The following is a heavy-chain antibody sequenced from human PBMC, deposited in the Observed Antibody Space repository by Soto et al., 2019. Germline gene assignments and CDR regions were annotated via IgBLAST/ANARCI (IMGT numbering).Heavy chain of an antibody. CDR3: ARAPEGRYCSSTSCFDYYYGLDV. V-gene: IGHV1-3*01. Sequence: QVQLVQSGAEVKKPGASVKVSCKASGYTFTSYAMHWVRQAPGQRPEWMGWNNAGNGNTKYSQKFQGRVTISRDTSASTAYMELSSLRSEDTAVYYCARAPEGRYCSSTSCFDYYYGLDVWGQGTTVTVPS. CDR2: NNAGNGNT. J-gene: IGHJ6*02. D-gene: IGHD2-2*01. CDR1: GYTFTSYA.